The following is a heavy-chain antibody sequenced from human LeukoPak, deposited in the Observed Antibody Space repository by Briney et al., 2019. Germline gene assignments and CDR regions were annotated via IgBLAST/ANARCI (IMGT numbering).Heavy chain of an antibody. CDR3: AKDGVGATPGGDAFDI. V-gene: IGHV3-23*01. J-gene: IGHJ3*02. CDR2: ISGSGGST. CDR1: GFTFSSYA. D-gene: IGHD1-26*01. Sequence: SGGSLRLSCAASGFTFSSYAMSWVRQAPGKGLEWVSAISGSGGSTYYADSVKGRFTISRDNSKNTLYLQMNSLRAEDTAVYYCAKDGVGATPGGDAFDIWGQGTMVTVSS.